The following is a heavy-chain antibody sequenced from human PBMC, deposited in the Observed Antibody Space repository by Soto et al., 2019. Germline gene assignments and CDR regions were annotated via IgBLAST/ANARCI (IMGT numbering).Heavy chain of an antibody. CDR3: ARRIRIGRASFGLDSYYNVDV. Sequence: SETLSLTCTVSGGSISDHYYMWIRQSPGKGLEYIGYIYNGGRTDYNPSLKSRVTISVDTSKNQFSLKLSSVTAADTAVYYCARRIRIGRASFGLDSYYNVDVWGQGTTVTVSS. D-gene: IGHD3-16*01. CDR2: IYNGGRT. CDR1: GGSISDHY. J-gene: IGHJ6*02. V-gene: IGHV4-59*11.